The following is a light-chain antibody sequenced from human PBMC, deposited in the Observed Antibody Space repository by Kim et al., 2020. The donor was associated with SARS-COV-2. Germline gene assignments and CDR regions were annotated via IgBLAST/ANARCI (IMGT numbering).Light chain of an antibody. CDR3: QSYDSSNQGV. CDR2: EDN. V-gene: IGLV6-57*03. J-gene: IGLJ3*02. Sequence: KPVTNSGTRGGGSIASNYVQWYQQRPGSAPTTVIYEDNQRPSGVPDRFSGSIDSSSNSASLTISGLKTEDEADYYCQSYDSSNQGVFGGGTQLTVL. CDR1: GGSIASNY.